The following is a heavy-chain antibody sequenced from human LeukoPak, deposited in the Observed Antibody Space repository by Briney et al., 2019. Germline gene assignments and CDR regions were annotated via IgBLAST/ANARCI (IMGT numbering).Heavy chain of an antibody. CDR3: ACSFDTIFGVVAGNYFDY. Sequence: GASVKVSCKASGGTFSSYTISWVRQAPGQGLEWMGIINPSGGSTSYAQKFQGRVTMTRDTSTSTVYMELSSLRSEDTAVYYCACSFDTIFGVVAGNYFDYWGQGTLVTASS. J-gene: IGHJ4*02. CDR2: INPSGGST. D-gene: IGHD3-3*01. V-gene: IGHV1-46*01. CDR1: GGTFSSYT.